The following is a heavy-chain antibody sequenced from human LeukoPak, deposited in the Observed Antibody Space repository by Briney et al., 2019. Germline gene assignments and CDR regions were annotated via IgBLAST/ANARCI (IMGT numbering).Heavy chain of an antibody. CDR2: IYYSGST. Sequence: PSETLSLTCTVSGGSISSGGYYWGWIRQHPGKGLEWIGYIYYSGSTYYNPSLKSRVTISVDTSKNQFSLKLSSVTAADTAVYYCALSNERYYYYGMDVWGQGTTVTVSS. J-gene: IGHJ6*02. V-gene: IGHV4-31*03. CDR1: GGSISSGGYY. D-gene: IGHD2/OR15-2a*01. CDR3: ALSNERYYYYGMDV.